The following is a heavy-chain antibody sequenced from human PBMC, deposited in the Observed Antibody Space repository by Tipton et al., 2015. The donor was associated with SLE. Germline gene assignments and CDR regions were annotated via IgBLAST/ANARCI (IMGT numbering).Heavy chain of an antibody. CDR2: LSWNSGSI. V-gene: IGHV3-9*01. J-gene: IGHJ6*03. Sequence: SLRLSCAASGFTFDDYAMHWVRQAPGKGLEWVSGLSWNSGSIGYADSVKGRFAISRDNAKNSLYLQMNSLRAEDTALYYCAKATVDYYYYYMDVWGKGTTVTVSS. CDR3: AKATVDYYYYYMDV. CDR1: GFTFDDYA. D-gene: IGHD4-11*01.